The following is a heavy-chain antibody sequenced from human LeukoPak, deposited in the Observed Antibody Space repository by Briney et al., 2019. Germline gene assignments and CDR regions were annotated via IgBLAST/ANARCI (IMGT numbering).Heavy chain of an antibody. Sequence: GGSLRLSCAASGFTFSSYAMSWVRQAPEKGLEWVSTISGSGGGTYYADSVKGRFTISRDDSRNTLYLQMNSLRAEDTAVYYCARFRLSNYEILTGYYYYFDYWGQGTLVTVSS. V-gene: IGHV3-23*01. CDR1: GFTFSSYA. D-gene: IGHD3-9*01. CDR3: ARFRLSNYEILTGYYYYFDY. CDR2: ISGSGGGT. J-gene: IGHJ4*02.